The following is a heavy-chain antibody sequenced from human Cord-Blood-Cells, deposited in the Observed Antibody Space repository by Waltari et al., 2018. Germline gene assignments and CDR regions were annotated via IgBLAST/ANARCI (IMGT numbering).Heavy chain of an antibody. CDR3: ASRGARYYYYGMDV. J-gene: IGHJ6*02. D-gene: IGHD1-26*01. Sequence: QVQLVQSGAEVKKPGASVKVSCKASGYTFTGYYMHWVRQAPGQGLEWMGWINPSSGGTNYAQKFQGRVTMTRDTSISTAYMELSRLRSDDTAVYYCASRGARYYYYGMDVWGQGTTVTVSS. CDR2: INPSSGGT. CDR1: GYTFTGYY. V-gene: IGHV1-2*02.